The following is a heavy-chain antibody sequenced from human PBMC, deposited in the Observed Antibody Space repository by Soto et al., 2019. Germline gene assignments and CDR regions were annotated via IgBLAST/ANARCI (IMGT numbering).Heavy chain of an antibody. D-gene: IGHD2-21*02. CDR2: IIPIFGTA. V-gene: IGHV1-69*13. J-gene: IGHJ6*02. CDR3: AREEVAYCGGDCYRSYGMDV. CDR1: GGTFSSYA. Sequence: SVKVSCKASGGTFSSYAISWVRQAPGQGLEWMGGIIPIFGTANYAQKYQGRVTITADESTSTAYMELSSLRSEDTAVYYCAREEVAYCGGDCYRSYGMDVWGQGTTVTVSS.